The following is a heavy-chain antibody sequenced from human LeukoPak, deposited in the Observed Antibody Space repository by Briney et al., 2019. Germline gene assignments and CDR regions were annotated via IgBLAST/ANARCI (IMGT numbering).Heavy chain of an antibody. J-gene: IGHJ4*02. V-gene: IGHV1-69*04. Sequence: ASVKVSCKASGGTFSNSGINWVRQAPGQGLEWMGRIIPFVAVATYAQKFQGRVTLSADKSSSTAFMELISLTSDDTAVYYCSRSGRDAYNPQLDYFDCWGQGTLVTVSS. CDR1: GGTFSNSG. D-gene: IGHD5-24*01. CDR3: SRSGRDAYNPQLDYFDC. CDR2: IIPFVAVA.